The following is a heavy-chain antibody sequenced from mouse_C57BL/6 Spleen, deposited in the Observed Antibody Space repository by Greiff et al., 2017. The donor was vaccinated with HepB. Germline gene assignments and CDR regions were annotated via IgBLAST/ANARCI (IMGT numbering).Heavy chain of an antibody. CDR2: IDPETGGT. CDR1: GYTFTDYE. CDR3: TRYGTVVAEN. J-gene: IGHJ2*01. Sequence: VQLQQSGAELVRPGASVTLSCKASGYTFTDYEMHWVKQTPVHGLEWIGAIDPETGGTAYNQKFKGKAILTADKSSSTAYMELRSLTSEDSAVYYCTRYGTVVAENWGQGTTLTVSS. D-gene: IGHD1-1*01. V-gene: IGHV1-15*01.